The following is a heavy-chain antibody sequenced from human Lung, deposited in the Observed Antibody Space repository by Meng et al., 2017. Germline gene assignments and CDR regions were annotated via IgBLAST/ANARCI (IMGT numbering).Heavy chain of an antibody. CDR1: GFSVTDAW. V-gene: IGHV3-15*01. CDR2: SKSNRDGGTT. J-gene: IGHJ4*02. Sequence: EVQLVGSGGGLERPGGSLSLSCVAFGFSVTDAWMSWVRRAPGKGLEWVGRSKSNRDGGTTDYAAPVKGRFTISRDDSKNTLYLRMNSLITEDTAVYFCATGAAAADHWGQGTLVTVSS. D-gene: IGHD6-13*01. CDR3: ATGAAAADH.